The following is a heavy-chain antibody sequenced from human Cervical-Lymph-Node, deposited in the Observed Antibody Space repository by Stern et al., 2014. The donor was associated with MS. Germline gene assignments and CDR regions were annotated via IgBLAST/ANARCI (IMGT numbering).Heavy chain of an antibody. CDR2: ISYDGSNK. D-gene: IGHD2-15*01. CDR3: AKGGGLDHWGYYGMDV. V-gene: IGHV3-30*18. J-gene: IGHJ6*02. CDR1: GFTFSSCG. Sequence: VQLVESGGGVVQPGRSLRLSCAASGFTFSSCGMHWVRQAPGKALERVAGISYDGSNKYYPDSVKGRFTISRDNSKNTLYLQMNSLRAEDTAVYYCAKGGGLDHWGYYGMDVWGQGTTVTVSS.